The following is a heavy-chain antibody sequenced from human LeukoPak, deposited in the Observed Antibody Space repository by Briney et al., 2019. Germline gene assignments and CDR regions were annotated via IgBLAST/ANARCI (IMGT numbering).Heavy chain of an antibody. CDR1: GFTFSNYW. CDR2: IKRDGGGT. J-gene: IGHJ6*02. V-gene: IGHV3-7*01. CDR3: VRARDRYHSRHNRLAV. Sequence: GGSLRLSCAASGFTFSNYWMSWVRQAPGKGLEWVANIKRDGGGTTYVDSVKGRFTISRDNAKKSLYLQMNSLRAEDTAVQYCVRARDRYHSRHNRLAVWGQGTTVTVSS. D-gene: IGHD5-24*01.